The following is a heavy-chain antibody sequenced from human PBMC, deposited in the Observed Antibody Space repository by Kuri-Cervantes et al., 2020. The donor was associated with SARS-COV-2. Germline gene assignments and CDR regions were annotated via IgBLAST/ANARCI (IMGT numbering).Heavy chain of an antibody. D-gene: IGHD4-23*01. CDR1: GFSFSSYG. CDR2: VRYDGKTK. J-gene: IGHJ4*02. CDR3: ATPAPEYGGNSGGWVF. Sequence: GGSLRLSCVASGFSFSSYGMHWVRQTPGKGLEWVAFVRYDGKTKDYADSVKGRFTISRDNAKNSLYLQMNSLRAEDTAVYYCATPAPEYGGNSGGWVFWGQGTLVTVSS. V-gene: IGHV3-30*02.